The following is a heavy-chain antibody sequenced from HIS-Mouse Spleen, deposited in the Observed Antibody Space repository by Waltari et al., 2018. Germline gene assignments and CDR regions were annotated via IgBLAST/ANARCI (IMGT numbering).Heavy chain of an antibody. J-gene: IGHJ2*01. CDR3: AREIPYSSSWYDWYFDL. CDR2: SYYSGGT. CDR1: GGSISSSSYY. Sequence: QLQLQESGPGLVKPSETLSLTCTVSGGSISSSSYYWGWIRRPPGKGLEWIGSSYYSGGTYYNPSLKSRVTISVDTSKTQFSLKLSSVTAADTAVYYCAREIPYSSSWYDWYFDLWGRGTLVTVSS. V-gene: IGHV4-39*07. D-gene: IGHD6-13*01.